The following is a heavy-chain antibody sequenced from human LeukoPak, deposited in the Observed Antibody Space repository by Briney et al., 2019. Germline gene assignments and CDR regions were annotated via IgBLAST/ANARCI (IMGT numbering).Heavy chain of an antibody. CDR1: GGSISSSSYY. D-gene: IGHD2-15*01. V-gene: IGHV4-39*07. CDR2: IYYSGST. J-gene: IGHJ4*02. CDR3: ARGGSWGPYYFDY. Sequence: SETLSLTCTVSGGSISSSSYYWGWIRQPPGKGLEWIGSIYYSGSTYYNPSLKSRVTISVDTSKNQFSLKLSSVTAADTAMYYCARGGSWGPYYFDYWGQGTLVTVSS.